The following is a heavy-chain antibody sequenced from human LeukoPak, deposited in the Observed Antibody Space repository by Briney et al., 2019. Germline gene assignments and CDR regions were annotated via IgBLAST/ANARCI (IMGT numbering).Heavy chain of an antibody. Sequence: SETLSLTCAVSGGSISSINWWSWVRQAPGKGLEWIGEIYHTGSTNDNPSLKSRVTISVDKSKNHFSLNLSSVTAADTAVYYCARVGYHYYDSTGYSNFDYWGQGTLVTVSS. CDR2: IYHTGST. CDR1: GGSISSINW. D-gene: IGHD3-22*01. V-gene: IGHV4-4*02. J-gene: IGHJ4*02. CDR3: ARVGYHYYDSTGYSNFDY.